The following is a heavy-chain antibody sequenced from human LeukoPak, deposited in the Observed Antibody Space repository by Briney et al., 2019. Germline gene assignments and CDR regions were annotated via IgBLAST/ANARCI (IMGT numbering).Heavy chain of an antibody. CDR1: GGSISSYY. J-gene: IGHJ3*02. Sequence: SETLSLTCTVSGGSISSYYWSWIRQPPGKGLEWIGYIYYSGSTNYNPSLKSRVTISVDTSKNQFSLKLSSVTAADTAVYYCARHFYGSWGGNAFDIWGQGTMVTVSS. D-gene: IGHD6-13*01. CDR3: ARHFYGSWGGNAFDI. CDR2: IYYSGST. V-gene: IGHV4-59*08.